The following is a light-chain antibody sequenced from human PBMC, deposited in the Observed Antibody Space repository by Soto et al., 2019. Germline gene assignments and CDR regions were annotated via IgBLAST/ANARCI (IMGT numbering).Light chain of an antibody. CDR1: QNVSNY. CDR2: DAS. V-gene: IGKV3-11*01. CDR3: QQRANWPPLT. J-gene: IGKJ5*01. Sequence: EIVLTQSPATLSSSPGERATLACRASQNVSNYLAWYRHKPCQAPRLLIYDASNRATGIPARFSGSGSGTDFTITISSLESEEFAVYYCQQRANWPPLTFGPGTRLEIK.